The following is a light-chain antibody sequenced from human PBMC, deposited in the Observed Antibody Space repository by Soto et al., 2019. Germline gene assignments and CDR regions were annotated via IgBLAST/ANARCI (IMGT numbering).Light chain of an antibody. CDR1: QGISSY. V-gene: IGKV1-9*01. J-gene: IGKJ3*01. Sequence: IQLTQSPSSLSASVGDRVTITCRASQGISSYLAWYQQKPGKAPKLLIYAASTLQSGVPSRFSGSGSGTDFTLTISSLQPEDFATYYCLQKYFYPFTFGPGTKVDIK. CDR3: LQKYFYPFT. CDR2: AAS.